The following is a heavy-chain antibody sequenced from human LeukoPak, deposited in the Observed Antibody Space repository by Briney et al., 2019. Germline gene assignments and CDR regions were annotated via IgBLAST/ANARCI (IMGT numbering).Heavy chain of an antibody. CDR3: ARDRSTVTDY. J-gene: IGHJ4*02. V-gene: IGHV3-21*01. D-gene: IGHD4-17*01. CDR1: GFTFSSYS. CDR2: ISSSSSYI. Sequence: GGSLRLSCAASGFTFSSYSMNWVRQAPGKGLEWVSSISSSSSYIYYADSVKGRITISRDNAKNSLYLQMNSLRAEDTAVYYCARDRSTVTDYWGQGTLVTVSS.